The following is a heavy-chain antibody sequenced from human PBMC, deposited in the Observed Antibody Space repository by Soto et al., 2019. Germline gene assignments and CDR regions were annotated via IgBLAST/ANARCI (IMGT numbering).Heavy chain of an antibody. V-gene: IGHV1-2*02. CDR2: INPNSGGT. J-gene: IGHJ5*02. CDR1: GYTFTGYY. Sequence: QVQLVQSGAEVKKPGASVKVSCKASGYTFTGYYMHWVRQAPGQGLEWMGWINPNSGGTNYAQNFKGMVTMTWDTSGSTAFMELSRLRSDDTAVYYCARSALVLGIYVPTADWFDPWGQGTMVTVSS. CDR3: ARSALVLGIYVPTADWFDP. D-gene: IGHD2-8*01.